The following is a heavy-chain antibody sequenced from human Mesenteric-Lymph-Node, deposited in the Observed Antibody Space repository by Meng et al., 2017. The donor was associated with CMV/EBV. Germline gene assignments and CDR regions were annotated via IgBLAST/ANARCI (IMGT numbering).Heavy chain of an antibody. CDR1: GFSLSTSGVR. CDR3: AHPRFTGYAMYYFDF. CDR2: IYWDDDH. V-gene: IGHV2-5*02. Sequence: SGFSLSTSGVRVGWIRQPPGKALEWLALIYWDDDHLYNPSLKSRLTATKDTSKNQVVLTMTNMDPVDTATYYCAHPRFTGYAMYYFDFWGQGTLVTVSS. J-gene: IGHJ4*02. D-gene: IGHD5-12*01.